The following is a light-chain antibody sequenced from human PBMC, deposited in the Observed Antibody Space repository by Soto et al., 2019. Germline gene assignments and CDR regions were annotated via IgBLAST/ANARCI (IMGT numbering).Light chain of an antibody. CDR3: SSFTSSMTNV. V-gene: IGLV2-14*01. CDR2: DVT. CDR1: GSDVGGYNY. Sequence: QSVLTRPASVSGSPGQSISISCTGTGSDVGGYNYVSWYQQHPGKAPKLILYDVTDRPSGVSYRFSGSKSGNTASLTISGLQAADEADYFCSSFTSSMTNVFGSGTKVTVL. J-gene: IGLJ1*01.